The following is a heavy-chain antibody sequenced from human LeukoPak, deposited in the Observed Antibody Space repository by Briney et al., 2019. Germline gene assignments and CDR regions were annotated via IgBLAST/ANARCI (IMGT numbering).Heavy chain of an antibody. CDR2: THYGGNT. Sequence: PSETLSLTCAVSGGSITSHNWWSWVRQPPGQGLEWIGETHYGGNTNYNTSLKSRVTMSVDQSKNQFSPNVYSVTAADTAVYYCASHMAVTGTKGFDYWGQGTLVTVSS. J-gene: IGHJ4*02. CDR1: GGSITSHNW. V-gene: IGHV4-4*02. D-gene: IGHD6-19*01. CDR3: ASHMAVTGTKGFDY.